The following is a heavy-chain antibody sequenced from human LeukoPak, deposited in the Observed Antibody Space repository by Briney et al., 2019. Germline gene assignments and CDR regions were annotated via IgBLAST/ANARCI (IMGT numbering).Heavy chain of an antibody. CDR1: GGSISSSSYY. CDR3: ARRSTRFFDY. V-gene: IGHV4-39*01. D-gene: IGHD1-26*01. CDR2: IYYSGST. J-gene: IGHJ4*02. Sequence: SETLSLTCTVSGGSISSSSYYWGWIRQPPGKGLEWIGSIYYSGSTYYNPSLKSRVTISVDTSKNQFSLKLSSVTAADTAVYYWARRSTRFFDYWGQGTLVTVSS.